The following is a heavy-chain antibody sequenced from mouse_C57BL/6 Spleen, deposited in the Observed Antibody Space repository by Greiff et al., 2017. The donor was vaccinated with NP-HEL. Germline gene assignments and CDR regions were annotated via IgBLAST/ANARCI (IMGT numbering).Heavy chain of an antibody. CDR3: ARPLYAMDY. V-gene: IGHV1-26*01. CDR1: GYTFTDYY. J-gene: IGHJ4*01. CDR2: INPNNGGT. Sequence: EVQLQQSRPELVKPGASVKISCKASGYTFTDYYMNWVKQSHGKSLEWIGDINPNNGGTSYNQKFKGKATLTVDKSSSTAYMELRSLTSEDSAVYYCARPLYAMDYWGQGTSVTVSS.